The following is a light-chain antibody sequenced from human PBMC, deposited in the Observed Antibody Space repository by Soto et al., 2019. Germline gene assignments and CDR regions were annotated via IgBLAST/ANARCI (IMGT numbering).Light chain of an antibody. V-gene: IGLV2-14*01. CDR3: SSYTSSTTYV. Sequence: QSVLTQPASVSGSPGQSITISCTGASSDIGAYNYVSWYQQHPGKAPKLMIYDVSNWPSGISDRFSGSKSGNTASLTISGLQAEDEADYSCSSYTSSTTYVFRTGTKVTVL. CDR1: SSDIGAYNY. CDR2: DVS. J-gene: IGLJ1*01.